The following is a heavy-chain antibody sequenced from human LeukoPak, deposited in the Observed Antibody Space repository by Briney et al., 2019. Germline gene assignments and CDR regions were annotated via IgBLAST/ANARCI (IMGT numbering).Heavy chain of an antibody. CDR1: GGAFSGYY. CDR2: INHSGGT. V-gene: IGHV4-34*01. Sequence: SETLSLTCAVYGGAFSGYYWSGIPQPPGKGLEWIEEINHSGGTNYNASLKSRVTISVDTSKNQFSLKLSSVTAADTAVYYCARVSPWGYYDSSGYYYDYWGQGTLVTVSS. J-gene: IGHJ4*02. CDR3: ARVSPWGYYDSSGYYYDY. D-gene: IGHD3-22*01.